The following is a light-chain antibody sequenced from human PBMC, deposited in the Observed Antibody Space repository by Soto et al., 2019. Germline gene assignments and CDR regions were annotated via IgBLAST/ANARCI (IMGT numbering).Light chain of an antibody. Sequence: DIQLTQSPSTLSASAGDRVTITCRASQSISSWLAWYQQKPGKAPNLLIYKASYLASGVPSRFSGGGSGTEFTLTISSLQPDDFATYYCQQYSSYWTFGQGTKVDI. CDR1: QSISSW. CDR3: QQYSSYWT. V-gene: IGKV1-5*03. CDR2: KAS. J-gene: IGKJ1*01.